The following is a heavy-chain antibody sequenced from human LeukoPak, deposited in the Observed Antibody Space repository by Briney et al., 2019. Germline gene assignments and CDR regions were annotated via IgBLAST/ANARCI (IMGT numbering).Heavy chain of an antibody. CDR3: ARPYTVTTSSDY. J-gene: IGHJ4*02. CDR2: ISASGGST. D-gene: IGHD4-17*01. V-gene: IGHV3-23*01. CDR1: GFTFSSSA. Sequence: GGSLRLSCAASGFTFSSSAMSWVRQVPGKGLEWVSGISASGGSTSYADSVRGRFTISRDNSKNTLYLQMNSLRAEDTAVYYCARPYTVTTSSDYWGQGTLVTVSS.